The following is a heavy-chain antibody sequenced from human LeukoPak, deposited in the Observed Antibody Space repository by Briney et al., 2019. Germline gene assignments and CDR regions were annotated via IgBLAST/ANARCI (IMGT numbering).Heavy chain of an antibody. J-gene: IGHJ4*02. D-gene: IGHD1-1*01. CDR1: GRSFSDYY. Sequence: SETLSLTCGVSGRSFSDYYWKWIRQSPGKGREWIGEINHSGSTNYNPSLKSRVTMSVDTSKKQFSLRLSSVSAADTAIYYCARSGYTRRFMDYWGQGTLVTVSS. CDR3: ARSGYTRRFMDY. V-gene: IGHV4-34*01. CDR2: INHSGST.